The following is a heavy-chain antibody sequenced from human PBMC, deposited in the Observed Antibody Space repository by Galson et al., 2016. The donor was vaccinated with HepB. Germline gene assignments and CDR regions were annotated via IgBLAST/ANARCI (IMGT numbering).Heavy chain of an antibody. D-gene: IGHD2-2*01. V-gene: IGHV3-23*01. CDR1: GFTFTTFA. CDR3: AKVREACSRTSCYHYYGTDV. J-gene: IGHJ6*02. Sequence: SLRLSCAASGFTFTTFAMSWVRQAPGQGLEWVSAISAEGSTTYYADSVKGRFSISRDTSNNTLYLQMNNLKAEDTAIYYCAKVREACSRTSCYHYYGTDVWGQVTTVTVSS. CDR2: ISAEGSTT.